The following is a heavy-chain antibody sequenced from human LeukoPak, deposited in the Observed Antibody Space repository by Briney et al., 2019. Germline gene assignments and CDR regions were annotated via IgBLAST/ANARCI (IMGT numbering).Heavy chain of an antibody. CDR2: ITGSVDNT. J-gene: IGHJ3*02. V-gene: IGHV3-23*01. D-gene: IGHD6-19*01. Sequence: GGSLRLSCAASGFTFNSYAMSWVRQAPGKGLEWVSTITGSVDNTFYADSVKGRFTISRDNSENTLYLQMNSLRAEDTAVYYCARGAYSGGWAFDIWGQGTVVTVSS. CDR1: GFTFNSYA. CDR3: ARGAYSGGWAFDI.